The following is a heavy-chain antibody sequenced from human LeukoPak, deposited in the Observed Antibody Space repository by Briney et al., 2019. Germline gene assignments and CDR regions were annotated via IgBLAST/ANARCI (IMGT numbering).Heavy chain of an antibody. D-gene: IGHD3-10*01. CDR1: GFTFSSYA. CDR2: ISGGGATT. CDR3: ARWRFGESHTVFDP. V-gene: IGHV3-23*01. J-gene: IGHJ5*02. Sequence: GGSLRLSCAASGFTFSSYAMTWVRQAPGKGLEWVSGISGGGATTYYAESVKGRFTISRDNSKNTLYLQMNSLRAEDTAVYYCARWRFGESHTVFDPWGQGTLVTVSS.